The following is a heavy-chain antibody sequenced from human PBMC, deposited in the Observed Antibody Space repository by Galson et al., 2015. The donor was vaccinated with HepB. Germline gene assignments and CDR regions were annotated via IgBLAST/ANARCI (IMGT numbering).Heavy chain of an antibody. J-gene: IGHJ5*02. Sequence: SLRLSCAASGFIFSDFSTNWVRQAPGKGLEWISCISSSSNNIYYATSVRGRFTISRDNAKKSLSLQMNSLRDEDTAIYYCAKDWSADILATILDHWGQGTLVPVSS. CDR3: AKDWSADILATILDH. CDR2: ISSSSNNI. D-gene: IGHD5-12*01. CDR1: GFIFSDFS. V-gene: IGHV3-48*02.